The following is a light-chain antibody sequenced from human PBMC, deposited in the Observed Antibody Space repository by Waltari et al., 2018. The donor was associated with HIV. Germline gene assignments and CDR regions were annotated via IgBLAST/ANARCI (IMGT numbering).Light chain of an antibody. Sequence: SYKLTQTPSVSVSPGQTARINCSRGSLPKKYSSWYRQKPGQAPVLLTHTDIELPSGIPERISGSRSGTGVTLTISGVQAEDEGDYYCQSTDHDGTWVFGGGTKLTVL. CDR3: QSTDHDGTWV. J-gene: IGLJ3*02. CDR1: SLPKKY. V-gene: IGLV3-25*03. CDR2: TDI.